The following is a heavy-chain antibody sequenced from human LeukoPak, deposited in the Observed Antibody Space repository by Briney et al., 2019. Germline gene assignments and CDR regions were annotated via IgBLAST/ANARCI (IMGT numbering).Heavy chain of an antibody. V-gene: IGHV4-59*08. CDR3: ARRSTVTTYDWYYYYGMDV. CDR2: IYCSGST. D-gene: IGHD4-17*01. J-gene: IGHJ6*02. CDR1: GGSISSYY. Sequence: PSESLSLTCTVSGGSISSYYWSWIRQPPGKGLEWIGYIYCSGSTNYSPSLKSRVAISVDTSKNQFSLKLSSVTAADTAVYYCARRSTVTTYDWYYYYGMDVWGQGTTVTVSS.